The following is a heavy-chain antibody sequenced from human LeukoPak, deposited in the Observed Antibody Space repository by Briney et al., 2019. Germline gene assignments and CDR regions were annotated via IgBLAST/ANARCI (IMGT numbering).Heavy chain of an antibody. CDR3: ARMIGLGEVSPYFDY. Sequence: GESLKISCKGSGYSFTTYRIAWVRQVPGKGLEWMGIIHPRDSDIRYNPPFQGQVTISADKSISTAYLQWNSLKASDTAIYYCARMIGLGEVSPYFDYWGQGSLVTVSS. CDR2: IHPRDSDI. CDR1: GYSFTTYR. D-gene: IGHD3-16*02. J-gene: IGHJ4*02. V-gene: IGHV5-51*01.